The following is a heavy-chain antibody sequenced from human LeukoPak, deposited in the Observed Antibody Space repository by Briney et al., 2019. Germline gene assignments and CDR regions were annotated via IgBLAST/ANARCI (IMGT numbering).Heavy chain of an antibody. CDR3: AKASRQGAVASPLDY. CDR1: GFTSSNYA. Sequence: GGSLRLSCAASGFTSSNYAMNWVRQAPGKGLEWVSAISGSGADTYYAESVKGRFTISRDNSKDTLFLQMNSLRAEDTAVYYCAKASRQGAVASPLDYWGQGTLVTVSS. CDR2: ISGSGADT. D-gene: IGHD6-19*01. V-gene: IGHV3-23*01. J-gene: IGHJ4*02.